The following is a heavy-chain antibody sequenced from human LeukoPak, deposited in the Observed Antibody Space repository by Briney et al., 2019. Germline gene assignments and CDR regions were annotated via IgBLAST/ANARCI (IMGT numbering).Heavy chain of an antibody. J-gene: IGHJ3*02. D-gene: IGHD3-10*01. Sequence: GGSLRLSCAASGFIFSNYGVHWVRQAPGKGPEWVAIIWYDGSKTYYADSVKGRFTISRDNSKNTLYVQMNSLRIEGAAVYYCAKDTRYHGSGTYATAAFGIWGQGTMVTVSS. CDR3: AKDTRYHGSGTYATAAFGI. CDR2: IWYDGSKT. V-gene: IGHV3-30*02. CDR1: GFIFSNYG.